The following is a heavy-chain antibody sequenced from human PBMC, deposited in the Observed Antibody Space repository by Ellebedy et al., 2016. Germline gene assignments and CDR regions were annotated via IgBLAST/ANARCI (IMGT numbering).Heavy chain of an antibody. V-gene: IGHV4-59*08. J-gene: IGHJ3*02. CDR3: ARNVRAPWEGDAFDI. CDR1: GGSISSYY. Sequence: GSLRLSCTVSGGSISSYYWSWIRQPPGKGLEWIGYIYYSGSTNYNPSLKSRVTISVDTSKNQFSLKLSSVTAADTAVYYCARNVRAPWEGDAFDIWGQGTMVTVSS. CDR2: IYYSGST. D-gene: IGHD3-10*01.